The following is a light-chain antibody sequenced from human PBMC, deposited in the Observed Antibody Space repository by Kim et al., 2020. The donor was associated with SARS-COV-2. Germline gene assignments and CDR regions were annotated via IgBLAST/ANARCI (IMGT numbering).Light chain of an antibody. J-gene: IGLJ3*02. Sequence: GETVTSSCTRSTCNIANNYIQWYQQRPGRAPTTVIYGDDRRPSGVPDRFSGSVDRSTNSASLTISGLNTEDEADYYCQSYDIFIQVFGGGTQLTVL. CDR3: QSYDIFIQV. CDR2: GDD. CDR1: TCNIANNY. V-gene: IGLV6-57*03.